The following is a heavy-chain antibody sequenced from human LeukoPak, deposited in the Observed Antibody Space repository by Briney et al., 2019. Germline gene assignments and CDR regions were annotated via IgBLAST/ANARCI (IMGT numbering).Heavy chain of an antibody. Sequence: GGSLRLSCAASGFPFSSYGMGWVRQAPGKGLGWGGRFKMKSDGGTTDYAAPVKGRFTISRDDSKNTLYLQMNSLKSEDTAVYYCTTELDVRPNHYWGQGTLVTVSS. CDR1: GFPFSSYG. D-gene: IGHD1-14*01. CDR3: TTELDVRPNHY. V-gene: IGHV3-15*01. CDR2: FKMKSDGGTT. J-gene: IGHJ4*02.